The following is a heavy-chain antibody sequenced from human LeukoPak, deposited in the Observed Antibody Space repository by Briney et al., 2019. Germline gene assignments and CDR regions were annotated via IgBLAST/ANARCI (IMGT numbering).Heavy chain of an antibody. Sequence: SETLSLXCAVSGYSISSGYYWGWIRQPPGKGLEWIGSIYHSGSTYYNPSLKSRVTISVDTSKNQFSLKLSSVTTADTAVYYCASIINWFDPWGQGTLVTVSS. CDR2: IYHSGST. J-gene: IGHJ5*02. CDR3: ASIINWFDP. CDR1: GYSISSGYY. V-gene: IGHV4-38-2*01.